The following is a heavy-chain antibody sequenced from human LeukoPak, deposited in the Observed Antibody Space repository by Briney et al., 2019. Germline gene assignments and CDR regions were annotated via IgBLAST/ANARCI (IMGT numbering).Heavy chain of an antibody. J-gene: IGHJ5*02. Sequence: PGGSLRLSCAASGFTFSSYSMNWVRQAPGKGLEWVSSISSSSSYIYYADSVKGRFTISRDNAKNSLYLQMNSLRAEDTAVYYCARGLPWINWFDPWGQGTLVTVSS. V-gene: IGHV3-21*01. D-gene: IGHD2-2*03. CDR3: ARGLPWINWFDP. CDR2: ISSSSSYI. CDR1: GFTFSSYS.